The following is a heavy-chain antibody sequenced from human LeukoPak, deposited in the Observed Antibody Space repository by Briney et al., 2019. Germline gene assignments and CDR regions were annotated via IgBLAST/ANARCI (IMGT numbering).Heavy chain of an antibody. J-gene: IGHJ6*02. D-gene: IGHD3-10*01. CDR1: GFTVSSNY. CDR2: IYSGGST. V-gene: IGHV3-66*01. CDR3: ARARYYYGSGSLHYYYGMDV. Sequence: GRSLRLSCAASGFTVSSNYMSWVRQAPGKGLEWVSVIYSGGSTYYADSVKGRFTISRDNSKNTLYLQMNSLRAEDTAVYYCARARYYYGSGSLHYYYGMDVWGQGTTVTVSS.